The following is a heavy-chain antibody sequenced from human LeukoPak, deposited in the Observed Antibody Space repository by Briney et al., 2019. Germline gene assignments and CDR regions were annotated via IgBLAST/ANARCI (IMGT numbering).Heavy chain of an antibody. CDR3: ARNFWSGYSLD. J-gene: IGHJ4*02. CDR2: ISYSGSA. D-gene: IGHD3-3*01. CDR1: DASVTSHY. V-gene: IGHV4-59*02. Sequence: PSETLSLTCNVSDASVTSHYWSWIRQPPGKGLEWIGYISYSGSAIYNPTLKSRVTISVDTSKNQFSLKLISLTPADTAVYSCARNFWSGYSLDWGQGTLVTVSS.